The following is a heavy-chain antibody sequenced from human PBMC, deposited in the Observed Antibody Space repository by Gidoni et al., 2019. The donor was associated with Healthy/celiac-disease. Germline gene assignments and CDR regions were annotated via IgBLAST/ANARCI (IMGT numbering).Heavy chain of an antibody. V-gene: IGHV4-34*01. D-gene: IGHD3-10*01. J-gene: IGHJ4*02. Sequence: GYYWSWIRQPPGKGLEWIGEINHSGSTNYNPSLKSRVTISVDTSKNQFSLKLSSVTAADTAVYYCARGKRITMVRGVTINPGRGQGFDYWGQGTLVTVSS. CDR1: GYY. CDR2: INHSGST. CDR3: ARGKRITMVRGVTINPGRGQGFDY.